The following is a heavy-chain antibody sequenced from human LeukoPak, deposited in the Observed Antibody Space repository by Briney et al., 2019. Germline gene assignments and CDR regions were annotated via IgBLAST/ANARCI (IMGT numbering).Heavy chain of an antibody. CDR3: ANHLGYCSGGSCYPDDY. V-gene: IGHV3-30*02. J-gene: IGHJ4*02. Sequence: GGSLRLSCAASGFTFSSYGMHWVRQAPGKGLEWVAFIRYDGSNKYYADSVKGRFTISRDNSENTLYLQMNSLRAEDTAVYYCANHLGYCSGGSCYPDDYWGQGTLVTVSS. D-gene: IGHD2-15*01. CDR1: GFTFSSYG. CDR2: IRYDGSNK.